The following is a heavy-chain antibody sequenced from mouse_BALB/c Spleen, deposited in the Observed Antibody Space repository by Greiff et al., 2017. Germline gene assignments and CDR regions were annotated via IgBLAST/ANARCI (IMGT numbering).Heavy chain of an antibody. J-gene: IGHJ3*01. Sequence: QVQLKQSGAELVRPGVSVKISCKGSGYTFTDYAMHWVKQSHAKSLEWIGVISTYYGDASYNQKFKGKATMTVDKSSSTAYMELARLTSEDSAIYYCARDYDSSSPWFAYWGQGTLVTVSA. V-gene: IGHV1S137*01. CDR3: ARDYDSSSPWFAY. D-gene: IGHD1-1*01. CDR2: ISTYYGDA. CDR1: GYTFTDYA.